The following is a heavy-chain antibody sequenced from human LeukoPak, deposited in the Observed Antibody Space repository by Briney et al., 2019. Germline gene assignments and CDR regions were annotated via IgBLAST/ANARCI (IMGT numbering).Heavy chain of an antibody. CDR3: ARDDYGSGSYYYH. CDR1: GFTFSSYS. J-gene: IGHJ5*02. D-gene: IGHD3-10*01. V-gene: IGHV3-21*01. Sequence: GGSLRLSCAASGFTFSSYSMNWVRQAPGKGLEWVSFISSSSGYIYYAESVKGRFTTSRDNAKNSLYLQMSSLRAEDTAVYYCARDDYGSGSYYYHWGQGTLITVSS. CDR2: ISSSSGYI.